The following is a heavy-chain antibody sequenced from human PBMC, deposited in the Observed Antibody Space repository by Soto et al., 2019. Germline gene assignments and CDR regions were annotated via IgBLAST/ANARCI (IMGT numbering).Heavy chain of an antibody. D-gene: IGHD3-9*01. Sequence: GGSLRLSCATSGFSFSSYAINWVRQAPGKGLEWVSTISGSGYSTHYADSVKGRFTISRDNSKNTLYLQMNSLRAEDTAVYYFVRGHDILTGDYKGAFHYWGQGTPVTISS. CDR1: GFSFSSYA. CDR3: VRGHDILTGDYKGAFHY. J-gene: IGHJ4*02. CDR2: ISGSGYST. V-gene: IGHV3-23*01.